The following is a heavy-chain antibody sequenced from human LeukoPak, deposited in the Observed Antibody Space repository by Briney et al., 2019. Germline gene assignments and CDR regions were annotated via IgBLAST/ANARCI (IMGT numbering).Heavy chain of an antibody. Sequence: SETLSLTCTVSGGSISSYYWSLIRQPPGKGLEWIGYIYYSGSTNYNPSLKSRVTISVDTSKNQFSLKLSSVTAADTAVCYCASGPYYDFWSGYYTYYYYYMDVWGKGTTVTVSS. CDR3: ASGPYYDFWSGYYTYYYYYMDV. J-gene: IGHJ6*03. D-gene: IGHD3-3*01. CDR2: IYYSGST. V-gene: IGHV4-59*01. CDR1: GGSISSYY.